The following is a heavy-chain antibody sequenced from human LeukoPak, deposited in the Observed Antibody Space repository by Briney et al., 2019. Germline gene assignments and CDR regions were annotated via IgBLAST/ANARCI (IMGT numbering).Heavy chain of an antibody. CDR3: AKDREGGWYYFDY. Sequence: GGTLRLSCAASGFPFSSHGMSWVRQAPGKGLEWVSGIIGGGGSTYYADSVKGRFTISRDNSKNTLYLQMNSLRAEDTAVYYCAKDREGGWYYFDYWGQGTLVTVSS. D-gene: IGHD6-19*01. J-gene: IGHJ4*02. V-gene: IGHV3-23*01. CDR2: IIGGGGST. CDR1: GFPFSSHG.